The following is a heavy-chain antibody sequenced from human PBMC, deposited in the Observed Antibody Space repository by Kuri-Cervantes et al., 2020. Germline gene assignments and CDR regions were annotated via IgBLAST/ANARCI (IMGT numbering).Heavy chain of an antibody. Sequence: GESLKISCAASGFTFSSYSMNWVRQAPGKGLEWVSSISSSSSYIYYADSVKGRFTISRDNAKNSLYLQMNSLRAEDTAVYYCARDQTVAGPSTFDYCGQGTLVTVSS. CDR3: ARDQTVAGPSTFDY. CDR2: ISSSSSYI. V-gene: IGHV3-21*01. D-gene: IGHD5/OR15-5a*01. CDR1: GFTFSSYS. J-gene: IGHJ4*02.